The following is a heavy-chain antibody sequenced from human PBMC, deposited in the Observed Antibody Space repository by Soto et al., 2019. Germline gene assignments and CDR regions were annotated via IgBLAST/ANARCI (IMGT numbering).Heavy chain of an antibody. D-gene: IGHD6-19*01. J-gene: IGHJ4*02. Sequence: QVQLQESGPGLVKPSETLTLTCNVSGDSFSDYYWNWIRQVPAKGQEWIGFGFNSSTTSYNPSPNSRVAISDDTSKKQVSLRLTSVTAADTAIYYCARGHYSSGWPIDHWGQGILVTVSS. V-gene: IGHV4-59*01. CDR2: GFNSSTT. CDR3: ARGHYSSGWPIDH. CDR1: GDSFSDYY.